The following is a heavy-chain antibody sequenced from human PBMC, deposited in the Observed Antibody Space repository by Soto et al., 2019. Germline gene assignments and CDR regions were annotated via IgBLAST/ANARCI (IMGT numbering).Heavy chain of an antibody. CDR1: GFTVSSNY. V-gene: IGHV3-53*01. CDR3: AAHSGTYDILTGSYYYYGMDV. Sequence: GESLKISCAASGFTVSSNYMSWFRQAPGKGLEWVSVIYSGGSTYYADSVKGRFTISRDNSKNTLYLQMNSLRAEDTAVYYCAAHSGTYDILTGSYYYYGMDVWGQGTTVTV. J-gene: IGHJ6*02. CDR2: IYSGGST. D-gene: IGHD3-9*01.